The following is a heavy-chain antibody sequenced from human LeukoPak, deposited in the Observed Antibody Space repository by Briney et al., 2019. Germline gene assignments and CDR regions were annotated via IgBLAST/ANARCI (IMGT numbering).Heavy chain of an antibody. V-gene: IGHV3-23*01. J-gene: IGHJ4*02. Sequence: GGSLRLSCAASGFTFSSYAMSWVRQAPGKGLEWVSAISGSGGSTYYADSVKGRFTISRDNSKNTLYLQMNSLRAEDTAVYYCARGPARYYDSSGHNDYWGQGTLVTVSS. CDR2: ISGSGGST. CDR3: ARGPARYYDSSGHNDY. D-gene: IGHD3-22*01. CDR1: GFTFSSYA.